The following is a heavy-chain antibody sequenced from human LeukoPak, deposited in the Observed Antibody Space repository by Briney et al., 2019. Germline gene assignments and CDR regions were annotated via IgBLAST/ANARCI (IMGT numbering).Heavy chain of an antibody. J-gene: IGHJ6*02. V-gene: IGHV4-59*01. CDR3: ARDLGRYGDYPPGNGMDV. CDR1: GGXISSYY. CDR2: IYYSGST. D-gene: IGHD4-17*01. Sequence: SETLSLTCTVSGGXISSYYWSWIRQPPGKGLEWIGYIYYSGSTNYNPSLKSRVTISVDTSKNQFSLKLSSVTAADTAVYYCARDLGRYGDYPPGNGMDVWGQGTTVTVSS.